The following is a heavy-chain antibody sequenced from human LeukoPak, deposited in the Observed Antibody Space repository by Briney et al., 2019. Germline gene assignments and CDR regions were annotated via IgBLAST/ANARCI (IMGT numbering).Heavy chain of an antibody. Sequence: ASVKVSCKASGGTFSSYAISWVRQAPGQGLEWMGGISPIFGTANYAQKFQGRVTITADESTSTAYMELSSLRSEDTAVYYCASVYQHGMDVWGQGTTVTVSS. V-gene: IGHV1-69*13. CDR3: ASVYQHGMDV. J-gene: IGHJ6*02. CDR1: GGTFSSYA. CDR2: ISPIFGTA. D-gene: IGHD2-2*01.